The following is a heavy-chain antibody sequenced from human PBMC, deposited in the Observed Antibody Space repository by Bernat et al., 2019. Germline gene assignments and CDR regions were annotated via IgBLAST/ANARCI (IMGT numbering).Heavy chain of an antibody. D-gene: IGHD3-10*01. CDR3: ARVPMFRRVIRNQVGDYYYYGMDV. CDR1: GFTFSSYW. CDR2: ITSDGSST. Sequence: EVQLVESGGGLVQPGGSLRLSCAASGFTFSSYWMHWVRQAPGKGLVWVSRITSDGSSTCYADSVKGRFTISRDNAKNTLYLQMNSLRAEDTAVYYCARVPMFRRVIRNQVGDYYYYGMDVWGQGTTVTVSS. J-gene: IGHJ6*02. V-gene: IGHV3-74*01.